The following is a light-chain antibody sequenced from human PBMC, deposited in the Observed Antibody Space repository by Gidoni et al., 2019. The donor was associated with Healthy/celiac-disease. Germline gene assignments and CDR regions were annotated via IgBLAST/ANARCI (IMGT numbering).Light chain of an antibody. CDR1: QSVSSNY. Sequence: EIVFTQSPGTLSLSPGERATLSCRASQSVSSNYLAWYQQNPGPAPRLLNYGASSRATSIPERFSSSGSGTDFTLTISRLEPEDFAVYYCQQYGSSPLFTFGPGTKVDIK. CDR3: QQYGSSPLFT. J-gene: IGKJ3*01. V-gene: IGKV3-20*01. CDR2: GAS.